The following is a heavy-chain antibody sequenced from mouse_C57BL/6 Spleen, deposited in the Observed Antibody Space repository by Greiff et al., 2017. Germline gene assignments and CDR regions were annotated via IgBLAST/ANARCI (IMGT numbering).Heavy chain of an antibody. Sequence: QVQLQQPGAELVKPGASVKMSCKASGYTFTSYWITWVKQRPGQGLEWIGDNYPGSGSTNYNEKFKSKATLTVDTSSSTAYMQLSSLTSEDSAVYYCARGDYEDYYAMDYWGQGTSVTVSS. CDR1: GYTFTSYW. D-gene: IGHD2-4*01. CDR3: ARGDYEDYYAMDY. V-gene: IGHV1-55*01. J-gene: IGHJ4*01. CDR2: NYPGSGST.